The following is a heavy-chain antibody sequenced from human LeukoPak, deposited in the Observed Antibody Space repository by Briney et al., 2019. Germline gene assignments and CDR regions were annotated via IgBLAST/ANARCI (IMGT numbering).Heavy chain of an antibody. D-gene: IGHD3-10*01. CDR2: IYYSGST. CDR3: ARVTSSWYYYMDV. V-gene: IGHV4-59*01. J-gene: IGHJ6*03. Sequence: SESLSLTRTLSGGSISSYYSSWIRQPPGKGLEWIGDIYYSGSTNYNPSLKSRVTISVDTSKTQFPMKLSSATAADTAVYYCARVTSSWYYYMDVWGKGTTVTVSS. CDR1: GGSISSYY.